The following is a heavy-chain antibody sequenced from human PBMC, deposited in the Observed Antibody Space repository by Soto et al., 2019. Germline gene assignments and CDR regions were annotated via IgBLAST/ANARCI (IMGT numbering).Heavy chain of an antibody. Sequence: EVQLVESGGGLVQPGGSLRLSCAASGFTFSNYDMHWVRQGTGKGLEWVSGISAAGDPDYADSVEGRFTISRENAQNSFFLQMNSLRVDDTAVCYCAITDRDCYGLDVWGQGTTVIVSS. J-gene: IGHJ6*02. CDR3: AITDRDCYGLDV. V-gene: IGHV3-13*05. CDR1: GFTFSNYD. CDR2: ISAAGDP. D-gene: IGHD1-20*01.